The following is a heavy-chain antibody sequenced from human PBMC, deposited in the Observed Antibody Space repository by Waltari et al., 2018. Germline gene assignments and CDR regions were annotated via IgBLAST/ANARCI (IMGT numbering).Heavy chain of an antibody. Sequence: QVQLVQSGAEVKKPGASVKISCKTYEYTFTSSYIHWVRQAPGQGLEWMGIINPSGGSTIYAQQLQGRVTMTRDTSTSTVYMELSSLRSDDTAVYYCALDTGALWMDVWGQGTTVTVSS. CDR1: EYTFTSSY. V-gene: IGHV1-46*04. CDR2: INPSGGST. D-gene: IGHD2-21*01. J-gene: IGHJ6*02. CDR3: ALDTGALWMDV.